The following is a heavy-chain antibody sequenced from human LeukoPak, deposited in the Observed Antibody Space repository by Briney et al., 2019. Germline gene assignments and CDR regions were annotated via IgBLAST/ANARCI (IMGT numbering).Heavy chain of an antibody. J-gene: IGHJ4*02. CDR1: GYTFINFA. V-gene: IGHV1-3*01. Sequence: SVKVSCKASGYTFINFAINWGRQAPGQRPEWMGWINAGNGNTKYSQKFQGRVTITRDTSASTAYMELSGLTSEDTAVYYCARGPRAAADDYWGQGTLVTVSS. CDR2: INAGNGNT. CDR3: ARGPRAAADDY. D-gene: IGHD6-13*01.